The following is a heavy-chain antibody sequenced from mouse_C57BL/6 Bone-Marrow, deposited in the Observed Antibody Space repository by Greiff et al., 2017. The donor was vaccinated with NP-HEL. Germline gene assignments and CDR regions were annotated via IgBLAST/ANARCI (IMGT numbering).Heavy chain of an antibody. V-gene: IGHV5-4*03. CDR2: ISYGGSYT. D-gene: IGHD1-1*01. Sequence: DVMLVESGGGLVKPGGSLKLSCAASGFTFSSYAMSWVRQTPEKRLEWVATISYGGSYTYYPANVKGRFTISRENAKNNLYLQMSHLKSEDTAMYYCARGGYYGSSPYFDYWGQGTTLTVSS. J-gene: IGHJ2*01. CDR3: ARGGYYGSSPYFDY. CDR1: GFTFSSYA.